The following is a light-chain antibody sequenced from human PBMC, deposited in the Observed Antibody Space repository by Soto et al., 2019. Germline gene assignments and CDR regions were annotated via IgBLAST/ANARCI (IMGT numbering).Light chain of an antibody. V-gene: IGLV1-40*01. CDR1: NSNIGAGYD. Sequence: QSVLTQPPSVSGAPGQRVTISCTGSNSNIGAGYDVHSYQQLPGTAPKLLIYGNSNRPSGVPDRFSGSKSGTSASLTITGLQAEDEADYYCHSHGDSLIGSVFGLATKVTV. CDR2: GNS. J-gene: IGLJ1*01. CDR3: HSHGDSLIGSV.